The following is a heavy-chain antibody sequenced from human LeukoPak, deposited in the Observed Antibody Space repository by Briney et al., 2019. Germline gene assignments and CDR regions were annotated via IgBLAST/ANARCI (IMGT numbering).Heavy chain of an antibody. V-gene: IGHV3-23*01. CDR1: AFTFSSYA. CDR3: AKGRGNPYYFDY. D-gene: IGHD1-14*01. J-gene: IGHJ4*01. Sequence: GGSLRLSCAASAFTFSSYAMYWVRQAPGKGLEWVSGISDSGYTTYHIDAVKGRFGISRDNTRDTLYLQMDSLRADDTAVYYCAKGRGNPYYFDYWGQGLLVTVSS. CDR2: ISDSGYTT.